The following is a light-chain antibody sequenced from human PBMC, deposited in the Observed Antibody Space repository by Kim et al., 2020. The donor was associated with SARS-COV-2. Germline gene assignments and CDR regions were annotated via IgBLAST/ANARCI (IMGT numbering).Light chain of an antibody. J-gene: IGKJ4*01. CDR3: QHYNDWPLT. V-gene: IGKV3-15*01. CDR1: QSVGNN. Sequence: SVSPGERATLSCRASQSVGNNFAWYQQKPGQAPRLLIYGASTRATGIPARFSGSGYGTEFTLTISSLQSEDFAVYYCQHYNDWPLTFGGGTKLEI. CDR2: GAS.